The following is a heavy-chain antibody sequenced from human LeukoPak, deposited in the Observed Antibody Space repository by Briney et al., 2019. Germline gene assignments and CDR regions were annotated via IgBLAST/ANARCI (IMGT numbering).Heavy chain of an antibody. CDR3: ATSYEDYYYGMDV. D-gene: IGHD3-3*01. J-gene: IGHJ6*02. CDR1: GYTFTGYY. Sequence: ASVKVSCKASGYTFTGYYMHWVRQAPGQGLEWMGWINPNSGGTNYAQKFQGRVTMTRDTSISTAYMELSRLRSDDTAVYYCATSYEDYYYGMDVWGQGTTVTVSS. CDR2: INPNSGGT. V-gene: IGHV1-2*02.